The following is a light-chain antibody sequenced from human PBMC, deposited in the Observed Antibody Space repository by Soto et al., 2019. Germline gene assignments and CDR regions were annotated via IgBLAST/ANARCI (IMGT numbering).Light chain of an antibody. J-gene: IGKJ1*01. V-gene: IGKV1-5*01. CDR2: DAS. CDR3: QQYNVYPWT. CDR1: PSISSW. Sequence: DIQMTQSPSTLSASVGDRVTITCRASPSISSWLAWYQQKPGKAPKLLIYDASSLESGVPSKFSGSGSGTEFTLTISSLQPDDVATYYCQQYNVYPWTFGQGTQVEIK.